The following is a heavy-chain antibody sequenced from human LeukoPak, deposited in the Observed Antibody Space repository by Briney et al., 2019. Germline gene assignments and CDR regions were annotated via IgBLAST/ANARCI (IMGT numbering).Heavy chain of an antibody. V-gene: IGHV3-33*08. D-gene: IGHD6-6*01. J-gene: IGHJ4*02. CDR2: IWYDGINK. Sequence: GGSLRLSCAASGFTFSSYGMHWVRQAPGKGLEWVAAIWYDGINKYYADSVKGRFTISRDTSKSTLYLQMTSLRAEDTAVYYCARDAPAFGFYSSSLGYWGQGTLVTVSS. CDR3: ARDAPAFGFYSSSLGY. CDR1: GFTFSSYG.